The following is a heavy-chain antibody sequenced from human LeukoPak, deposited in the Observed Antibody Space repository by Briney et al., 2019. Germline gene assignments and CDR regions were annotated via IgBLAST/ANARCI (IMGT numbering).Heavy chain of an antibody. V-gene: IGHV4-38-2*01. CDR1: VYSISSGFY. Sequence: SETLFLTFAVSVYSISSGFYWGWIRQPPGKGLEWIGSIYHSGSTYYNPSLKSRATISVDTSKNQFSLKLSSVTAADTAVYYCARLDLGWFDPWGQGTLVTVSS. D-gene: IGHD5/OR15-5a*01. CDR3: ARLDLGWFDP. CDR2: IYHSGST. J-gene: IGHJ5*02.